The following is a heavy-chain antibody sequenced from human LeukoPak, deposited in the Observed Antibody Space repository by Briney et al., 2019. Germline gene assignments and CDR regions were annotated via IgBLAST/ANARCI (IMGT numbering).Heavy chain of an antibody. J-gene: IGHJ4*02. D-gene: IGHD4-17*01. CDR1: GFTFEDYG. Sequence: GGSLRLSCAVSGFTFEDYGMSWVRQGPGKGLEWVSSINTSGGRTHYADSVKGRFTISRDNSKNTLYLQMSGLRVEDTAVYYCAKQAFGDYLYYFDHWGQGTLVTVSS. V-gene: IGHV3-23*01. CDR2: INTSGGRT. CDR3: AKQAFGDYLYYFDH.